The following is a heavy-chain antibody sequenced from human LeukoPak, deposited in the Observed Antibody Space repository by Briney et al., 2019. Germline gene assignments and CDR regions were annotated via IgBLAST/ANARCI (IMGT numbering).Heavy chain of an antibody. CDR3: ATGQGGRELPDYFDY. CDR1: GYTLTELS. CDR2: FDPEDGET. J-gene: IGHJ4*02. D-gene: IGHD1-26*01. Sequence: ASVKVSCKVSGYTLTELSMHWVRQAPGKGLEWMGGFDPEDGETIYAQKFQGRVTMTEDTSTDTAYMELSSLRSEDTAVYYCATGQGGRELPDYFDYWGQGTLVTVSS. V-gene: IGHV1-24*01.